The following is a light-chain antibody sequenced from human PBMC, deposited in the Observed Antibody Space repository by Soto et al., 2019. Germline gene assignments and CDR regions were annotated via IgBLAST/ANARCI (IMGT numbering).Light chain of an antibody. J-gene: IGKJ1*01. CDR2: GVS. CDR3: HQYATSPKT. V-gene: IGKV3-20*01. CDR1: QSVSSSY. Sequence: EIVLTQSPGTLSLSPGERATLSCGASQSVSSSYLAWYQHKPGQAPRLLIYGVSSRATGIPDRFSGSGSGTHFPLTISRLEPEDFAVYYCHQYATSPKTFGQGTKVEIK.